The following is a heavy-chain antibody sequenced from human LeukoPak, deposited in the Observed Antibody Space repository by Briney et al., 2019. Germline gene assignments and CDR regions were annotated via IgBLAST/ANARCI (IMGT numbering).Heavy chain of an antibody. CDR3: AKPPVGATVGY. J-gene: IGHJ4*02. Sequence: TGGSLRLSCAASGFTFSSYALHWVRQAPGKGLEWVAVISYDGSNKYYADSVKGRFTISRDNSKNTLYLQMNSLRAEDTAVYYCAKPPVGATVGYWGQGTLVTVSS. CDR1: GFTFSSYA. D-gene: IGHD1-26*01. CDR2: ISYDGSNK. V-gene: IGHV3-30*18.